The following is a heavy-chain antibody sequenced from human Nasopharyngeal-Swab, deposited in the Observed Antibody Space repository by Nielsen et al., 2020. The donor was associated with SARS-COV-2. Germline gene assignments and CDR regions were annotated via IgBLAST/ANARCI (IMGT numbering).Heavy chain of an antibody. CDR1: GFTFSSYD. J-gene: IGHJ4*02. D-gene: IGHD7-27*01. CDR3: ARAGEYRFDY. Sequence: GESLKISCAASGFTFSSYDMHWVRQATGKGLEWVSAIGTAGDTYYPGSVKGRFTISRDNAKNTLHLQMNGLRDEDTAIYYCARAGEYRFDYWGQGTLVTVSS. CDR2: IGTAGDT. V-gene: IGHV3-13*01.